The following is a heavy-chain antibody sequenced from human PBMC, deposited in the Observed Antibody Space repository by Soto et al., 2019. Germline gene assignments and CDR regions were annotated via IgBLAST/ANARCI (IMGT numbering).Heavy chain of an antibody. D-gene: IGHD3-3*01. Sequence: QVQLVQSGAEVKKPGASVKVACKASGYTFTSYGISWVRQAPGQGLEWMGWISAYNGNTNYAQKLQGRVTMTTDTSTSTAYMELRSLRSDDTAVYYCARDSSDFWSGSLYYYMDVWGKGTTVTVSS. CDR3: ARDSSDFWSGSLYYYMDV. CDR1: GYTFTSYG. J-gene: IGHJ6*03. V-gene: IGHV1-18*01. CDR2: ISAYNGNT.